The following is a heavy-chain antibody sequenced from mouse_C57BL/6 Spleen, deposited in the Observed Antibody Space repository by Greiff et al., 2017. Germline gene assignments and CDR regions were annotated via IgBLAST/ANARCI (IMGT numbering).Heavy chain of an antibody. J-gene: IGHJ4*01. CDR1: GFNIKDDY. D-gene: IGHD1-1*01. Sequence: EVQLQQSGAELVRPGASVKLSCTASGFNIKDDYMHWVKQRPEQGLEWIGWIDPENGDTEYASQFQGKATITADTSSNTAYLQLSSLTSEDTAVYYCTPTDGCMDYWGQGTSVTVSS. CDR3: TPTDGCMDY. CDR2: IDPENGDT. V-gene: IGHV14-4*01.